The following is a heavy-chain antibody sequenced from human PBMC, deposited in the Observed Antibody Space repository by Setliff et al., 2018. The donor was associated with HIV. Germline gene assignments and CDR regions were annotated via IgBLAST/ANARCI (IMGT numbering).Heavy chain of an antibody. CDR2: IKQDGSDK. D-gene: IGHD3-22*01. CDR1: GFTFGNYW. V-gene: IGHV3-7*01. Sequence: PGGSLRLSCGASGFTFGNYWMNWVRRPPGKGLEWVANIKQDGSDKYYVDSVKGRFTISRDNAKNSLYLQMNSLRAEDTAVYYCARGVTMIEGGYYFDYWGQGTLVTVSS. J-gene: IGHJ4*02. CDR3: ARGVTMIEGGYYFDY.